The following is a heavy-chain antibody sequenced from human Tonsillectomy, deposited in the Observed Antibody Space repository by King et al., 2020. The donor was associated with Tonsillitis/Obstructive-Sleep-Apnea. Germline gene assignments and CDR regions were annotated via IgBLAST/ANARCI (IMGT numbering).Heavy chain of an antibody. J-gene: IGHJ5*02. CDR2: INQSGST. V-gene: IGHV4-34*01. D-gene: IGHD3-3*01. CDR1: GGSFSGFY. CDR3: AGDEWPQGFDP. Sequence: QVQLQQWGAGLLKPSETLSLTCAVYGGSFSGFYWSWIRQAPGKGLEWIGEINQSGSTNYNPSLKTRVTISVDTSKNQLSLKLSTVTAADTAVYYWAGDEWPQGFDPWGQGTLVTVSS.